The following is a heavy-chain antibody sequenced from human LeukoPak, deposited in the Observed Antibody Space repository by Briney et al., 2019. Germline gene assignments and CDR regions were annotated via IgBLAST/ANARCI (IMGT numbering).Heavy chain of an antibody. CDR2: IWHDGSNK. J-gene: IGHJ4*02. CDR1: GFTFSNYG. Sequence: GGSQRLSCAASGFTFSNYGMHWVRQAPGKGLEWVAVIWHDGSNKHYADSVKGRFTISRDDSKNTLYLQMNSLRDDDTAVYFCARTSGIAAAGMLDYWGQGTLVTVSS. V-gene: IGHV3-33*01. CDR3: ARTSGIAAAGMLDY. D-gene: IGHD6-13*01.